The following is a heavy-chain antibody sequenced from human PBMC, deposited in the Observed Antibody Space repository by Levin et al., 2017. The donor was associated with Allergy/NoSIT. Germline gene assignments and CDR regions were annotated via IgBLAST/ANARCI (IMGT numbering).Heavy chain of an antibody. D-gene: IGHD5-18*01. CDR1: GFAVSSYY. CDR2: IYSGGST. CDR3: ARGAQLWSYYFDY. V-gene: IGHV3-53*01. J-gene: IGHJ4*02. Sequence: ESLKISCAASGFAVSSYYMNWVRQAPGKGLEWVSVIYSGGSTYYADSVKGRFSISRDDPKNTLYLHMNSLRAEDTAVYYCARGAQLWSYYFDYWGQGTLVTVSS.